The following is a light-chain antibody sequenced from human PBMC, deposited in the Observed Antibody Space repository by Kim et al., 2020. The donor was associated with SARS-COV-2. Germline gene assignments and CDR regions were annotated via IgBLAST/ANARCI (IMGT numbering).Light chain of an antibody. V-gene: IGLV2-14*01. CDR3: SSYTSSSGLMV. Sequence: QSFTISCTGTSSDVDDYNYVSWYQQHPVKAPKLMIYEVTKRPSGVSYRFSGSKSGNTASLTISGLQAEDEADYYCSSYTSSSGLMVFGGGTQLTVL. CDR2: EVT. CDR1: SSDVDDYNY. J-gene: IGLJ3*02.